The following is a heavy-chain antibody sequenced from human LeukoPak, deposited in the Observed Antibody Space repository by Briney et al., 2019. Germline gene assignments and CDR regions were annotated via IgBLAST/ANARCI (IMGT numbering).Heavy chain of an antibody. CDR1: GGSISSGGYY. V-gene: IGHV4-61*08. Sequence: PSETLSLTCTVSGGSISSGGYYWSWIRQHPGKGLEWIGYIYYSGSTNYNPSLKSRVTISVDTSKNQFSLKLSSVTAADTAVYYCARVRTDYYYYYMDVWGKGTTVTVSS. J-gene: IGHJ6*03. CDR2: IYYSGST. CDR3: ARVRTDYYYYYMDV.